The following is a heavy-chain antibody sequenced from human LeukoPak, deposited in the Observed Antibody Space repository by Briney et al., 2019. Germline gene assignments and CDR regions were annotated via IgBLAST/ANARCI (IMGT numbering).Heavy chain of an antibody. CDR2: IKSKTDGGTT. CDR1: GFSFSNAW. Sequence: GGSLRLSCAASGFSFSNAWMSWVRQAPGKGLEWVGLIKSKTDGGTTDYAAPVKGRFTISRDDSKTTLYLQMNSLRTEDTAVYYCHPQLVVFATSDYWGQGTLVTVSS. CDR3: HPQLVVFATSDY. V-gene: IGHV3-15*01. D-gene: IGHD3-22*01. J-gene: IGHJ4*02.